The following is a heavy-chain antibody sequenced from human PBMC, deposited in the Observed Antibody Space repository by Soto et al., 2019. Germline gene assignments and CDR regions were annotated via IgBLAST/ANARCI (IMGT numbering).Heavy chain of an antibody. V-gene: IGHV3-23*01. Sequence: LRLSCAASXFTFSSYAMSWVRQAPRKGLEWVAGISGSGGSTYYADSVKGRFTISGDNSKNTLYLQMNSLRAEDTSVYYCATAAAHLAASHDWGQGTLVTVSS. CDR2: ISGSGGST. CDR3: ATAAAHLAASHD. CDR1: XFTFSSYA. J-gene: IGHJ4*02. D-gene: IGHD6-6*01.